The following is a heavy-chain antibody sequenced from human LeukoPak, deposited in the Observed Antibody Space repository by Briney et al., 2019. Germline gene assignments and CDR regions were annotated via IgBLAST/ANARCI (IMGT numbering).Heavy chain of an antibody. Sequence: GGSLRLSCAASGFIFSTYWMAWVRQAPGKGLEWVAKIKEDGSEKYYVDSVRGRFTISRDNAKNSLYLQMNSLRAEDMAVYYCARDANRGVDSDYWGQGTLVTVSS. D-gene: IGHD3-10*01. CDR1: GFIFSTYW. CDR3: ARDANRGVDSDY. J-gene: IGHJ4*02. CDR2: IKEDGSEK. V-gene: IGHV3-7*05.